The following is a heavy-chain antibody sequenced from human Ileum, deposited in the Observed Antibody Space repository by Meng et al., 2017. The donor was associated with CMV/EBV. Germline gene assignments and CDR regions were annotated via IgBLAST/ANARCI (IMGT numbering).Heavy chain of an antibody. CDR3: ACLSGSYSLG. CDR2: INPNTGGT. D-gene: IGHD3-10*01. CDR1: GYTFTGYY. V-gene: IGHV1-2*02. Sequence: VQVVQSGAEVKKPGASVKVSCKTSGYTFTGYYIHWVRQAPGQGLEWMGWINPNTGGTNYAQNFQGRVTMTRDTSISTTYMEVNSLRSDDTAVFYCACLSGSYSLGWGQGTLVTVSS. J-gene: IGHJ4*02.